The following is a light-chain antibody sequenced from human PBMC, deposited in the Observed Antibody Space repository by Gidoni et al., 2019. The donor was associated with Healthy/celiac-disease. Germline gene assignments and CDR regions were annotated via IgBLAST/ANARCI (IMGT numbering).Light chain of an antibody. V-gene: IGKV1-33*01. CDR2: VAS. CDR1: QDISNY. CDR3: QQYDNLLFT. J-gene: IGKJ4*01. Sequence: DIQLTQSLSSLSASVGDSVTTTCQASQDISNYLNWYQQKPGKAPKLLIDVASNLETGVPSRFSGSGSGTDFTFTISSLQPEDIATYYCQQYDNLLFTFXGXTKVEIK.